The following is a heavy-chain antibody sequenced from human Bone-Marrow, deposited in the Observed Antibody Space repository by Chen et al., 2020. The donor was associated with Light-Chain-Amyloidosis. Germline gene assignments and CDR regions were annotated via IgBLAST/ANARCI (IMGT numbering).Heavy chain of an antibody. V-gene: IGHV4-39*01. CDR1: GGSTRSSSHY. D-gene: IGHD4-4*01. J-gene: IGHJ5*02. CDR2: VYYSGRT. CDR3: ARAVDYSNYGWFDP. Sequence: QVQLQESGRGLMKPSETLSLTCSVSGGSTRSSSHYWGWIRQPPRKGLEWIGSVYYSGRTYYSPPLKSRVSISIDTSKNQFTLRLTSVTAADSAVYFCARAVDYSNYGWFDPWGQGTLVTVSS.